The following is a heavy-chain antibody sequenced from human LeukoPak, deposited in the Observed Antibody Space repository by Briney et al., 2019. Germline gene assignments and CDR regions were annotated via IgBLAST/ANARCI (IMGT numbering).Heavy chain of an antibody. D-gene: IGHD2-2*01. V-gene: IGHV3-23*01. J-gene: IGHJ4*02. CDR3: AKDPSAFKVPAAADY. Sequence: GGSLRLSCAASGFTFSSYAMSWVRQAPGKGLEWASAISGSGGSTYYADSVKGWFTISRDNSKNTLYLQMNSLRAEDTAVYYRAKDPSAFKVPAAADYWGQGTLVTVSS. CDR2: ISGSGGST. CDR1: GFTFSSYA.